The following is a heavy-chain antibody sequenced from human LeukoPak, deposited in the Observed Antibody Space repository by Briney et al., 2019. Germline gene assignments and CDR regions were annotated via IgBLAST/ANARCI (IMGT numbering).Heavy chain of an antibody. CDR2: ISYDGSNK. D-gene: IGHD1-1*01. CDR3: ARARTGTTHYFDY. J-gene: IGHJ4*02. Sequence: GGSLRLSCAASGFTFSSYGIHWVRQAPGKGLEWVAVISYDGSNKYYADSVKGRFTISRDNSKNTLYLQMNSLRAEDTAVYYCARARTGTTHYFDYWGQGTLVTVSS. CDR1: GFTFSSYG. V-gene: IGHV3-30*03.